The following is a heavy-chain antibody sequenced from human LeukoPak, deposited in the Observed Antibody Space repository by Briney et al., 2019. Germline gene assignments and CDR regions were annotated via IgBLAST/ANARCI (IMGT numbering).Heavy chain of an antibody. CDR1: GFTFSNYA. CDR3: AKGITMIVVVIPGMDV. V-gene: IGHV3-30*18. CDR2: ISYDGSNK. D-gene: IGHD3-22*01. Sequence: GGSLRLSCAASGFTFSNYAMSWVRQAPGKGLEWVAVISYDGSNKYYADSVKGRFTISRDNSKNTLYLQMNSLRAEDTAVYYCAKGITMIVVVIPGMDVWGQGTTVTVSS. J-gene: IGHJ6*02.